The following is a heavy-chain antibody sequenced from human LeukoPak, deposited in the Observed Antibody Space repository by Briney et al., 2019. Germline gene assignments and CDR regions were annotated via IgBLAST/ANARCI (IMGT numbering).Heavy chain of an antibody. CDR2: IKQDGSEK. Sequence: GGSLRLSCAASGFTFSNYWMSWVRQAPGKGLEWVADIKQDGSEKYYVDSVKGRFTNSRDNAKNALSLQMNSLRAEDTAVYYCARERLFSNDYWGQGTLVTVSS. J-gene: IGHJ4*02. D-gene: IGHD3-9*01. CDR3: ARERLFSNDY. V-gene: IGHV3-7*01. CDR1: GFTFSNYW.